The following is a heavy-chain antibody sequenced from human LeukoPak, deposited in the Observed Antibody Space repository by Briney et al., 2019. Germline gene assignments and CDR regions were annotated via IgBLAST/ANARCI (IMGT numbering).Heavy chain of an antibody. V-gene: IGHV4-31*03. CDR2: IYYSGST. CDR1: GGSISSGGYY. Sequence: PSETLSLTCTVSGGSISSGGYYWSWIRQHPGKGLEWIGYIYYSGSTYYNPSLKSRVTISVDTSKNQFSLKLSSVTAADTAVYYCARVTGIPGVNYYFDYWGQGTLVTVSS. CDR3: ARVTGIPGVNYYFDY. J-gene: IGHJ4*02. D-gene: IGHD3-10*01.